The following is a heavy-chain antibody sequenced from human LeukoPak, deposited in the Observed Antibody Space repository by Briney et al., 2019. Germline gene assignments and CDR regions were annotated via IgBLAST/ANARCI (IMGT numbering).Heavy chain of an antibody. Sequence: GGSLRLSCAASGFTFSSYGMHWVRQAPGKGLEWVAFIRYDGSNKYYAASVKGRFTISRDNSKNTLNLQMNSLRAEDTAVYYCARDWAVTPRYFDLWGRGTLVTVSS. J-gene: IGHJ2*01. D-gene: IGHD4-17*01. V-gene: IGHV3-30*02. CDR3: ARDWAVTPRYFDL. CDR2: IRYDGSNK. CDR1: GFTFSSYG.